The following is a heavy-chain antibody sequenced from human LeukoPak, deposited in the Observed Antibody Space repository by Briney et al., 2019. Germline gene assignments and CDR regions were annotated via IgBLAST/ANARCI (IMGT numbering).Heavy chain of an antibody. J-gene: IGHJ6*04. Sequence: GGSLRLSCAASGFTFSSYWMSWVRQAPGKGLEWVANIKQDGSETYYVDSVKGRFTISRDNAKNSLYLQMNSLRAEDTAVYYCAKSGDDSSQGLDVWGKGTTVTVSS. CDR1: GFTFSSYW. D-gene: IGHD3-22*01. V-gene: IGHV3-7*01. CDR3: AKSGDDSSQGLDV. CDR2: IKQDGSET.